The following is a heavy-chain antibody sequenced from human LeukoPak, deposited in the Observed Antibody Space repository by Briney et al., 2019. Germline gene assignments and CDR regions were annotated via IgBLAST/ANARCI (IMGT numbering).Heavy chain of an antibody. D-gene: IGHD6-13*01. V-gene: IGHV4-59*04. J-gene: IGHJ4*02. CDR1: DDSISDYY. Sequence: SETLSLTCTVSDDSISDYYRGWIRQPPGKGLEWIGYIYYNGNTYYNPSLKSRVTISVDTSKNQFSLKLSSVTAADTAVYYCAGLPRIAAAGLYYFDFWGQGTLVTVSS. CDR2: IYYNGNT. CDR3: AGLPRIAAAGLYYFDF.